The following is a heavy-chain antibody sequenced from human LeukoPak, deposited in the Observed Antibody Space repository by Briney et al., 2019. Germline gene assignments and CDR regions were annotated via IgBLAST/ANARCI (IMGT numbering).Heavy chain of an antibody. CDR3: ARGMGAADY. CDR2: INHSGST. Sequence: SGTLSLTCTVSGGSISSSNWWSWVRQPPGKGLECIAEINHSGSTNYNPSLKSRVTISVDKSKDQFSLNLTSVTAADTAVYYCARGMGAADYWGQGTLVTVSS. J-gene: IGHJ4*02. CDR1: GGSISSSNW. D-gene: IGHD1-26*01. V-gene: IGHV4-4*02.